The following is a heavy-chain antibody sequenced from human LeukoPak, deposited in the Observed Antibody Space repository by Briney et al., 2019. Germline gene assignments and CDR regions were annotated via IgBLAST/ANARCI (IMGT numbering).Heavy chain of an antibody. J-gene: IGHJ6*04. Sequence: SETLSLTCAVYGGSVSGYYWSWIRQPPGKWLEWIGEINHSGSTNYNPSLKSRVTISVDTSKNQFSLKLSSVTAADTAVYYCAGGGYIAAAGTSSEYYYYGMDVWGKGTTVTVSS. D-gene: IGHD6-13*01. CDR2: INHSGST. CDR1: GGSVSGYY. CDR3: AGGGYIAAAGTSSEYYYYGMDV. V-gene: IGHV4-34*01.